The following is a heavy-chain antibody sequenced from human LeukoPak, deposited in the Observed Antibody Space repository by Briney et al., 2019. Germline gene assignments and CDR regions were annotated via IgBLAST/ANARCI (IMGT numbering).Heavy chain of an antibody. J-gene: IGHJ5*02. D-gene: IGHD3-22*01. CDR1: GFTFSSYA. Sequence: GGSLRFSCAASGFTFSSYAMSWVRQAPGKGLEWVSAISGSGGSTYYADSVKGRFTISRDNSKNTLYLQMNSLRAEDTAVYYCAKDPTYYYYDSSGPNNWFDPWGQGTLVTVSS. CDR2: ISGSGGST. V-gene: IGHV3-23*01. CDR3: AKDPTYYYYDSSGPNNWFDP.